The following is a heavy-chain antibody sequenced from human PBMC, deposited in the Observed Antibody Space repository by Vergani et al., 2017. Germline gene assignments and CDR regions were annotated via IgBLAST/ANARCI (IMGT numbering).Heavy chain of an antibody. CDR1: GFTFSSYS. J-gene: IGHJ6*03. Sequence: EVQLVESGGGLVKPGGSLRLSCAASGFTFSSYSMNWVRQAPGKGLEWVSSISSSSSYIYYADSVKGRFTLSRDNAKDSLYLQMNSLRAEDTAVYYCARDRGDESISNYYYDMDVWGKGTTVTVSS. V-gene: IGHV3-21*01. D-gene: IGHD3-10*01. CDR2: ISSSSSYI. CDR3: ARDRGDESISNYYYDMDV.